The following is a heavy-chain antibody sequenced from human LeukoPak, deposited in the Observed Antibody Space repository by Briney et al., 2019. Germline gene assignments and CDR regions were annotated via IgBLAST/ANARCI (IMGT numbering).Heavy chain of an antibody. V-gene: IGHV5-51*01. D-gene: IGHD1-14*01. CDR3: ARRTPMNQDAFDI. CDR1: GYSFTSYW. Sequence: GESLTISCQGSGYSFTSYWIGWVRQMPGKGLEWMGIIYPGDSDTTYSPSFQVHVSISADKSLSTAYLQWSSLRASDTDMYYCARRTPMNQDAFDIWGQGTMVTVSS. CDR2: IYPGDSDT. J-gene: IGHJ3*02.